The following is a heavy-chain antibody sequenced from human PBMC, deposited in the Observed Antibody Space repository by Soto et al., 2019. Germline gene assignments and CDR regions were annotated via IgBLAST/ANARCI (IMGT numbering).Heavy chain of an antibody. J-gene: IGHJ5*02. CDR2: ILPLLGRG. D-gene: IGHD1-7*01. V-gene: IGHV1-69*10. Sequence: ASVKVSCKASGGTSSSYVISWVRQAPGQGLEWMGGILPLLGRGNYAQGFQGRVTSTADRSTNAAYMELGNLRSEDTAVYVCVRGRGKSETTWGQGTLVTVSS. CDR1: GGTSSSYV. CDR3: VRGRGKSETT.